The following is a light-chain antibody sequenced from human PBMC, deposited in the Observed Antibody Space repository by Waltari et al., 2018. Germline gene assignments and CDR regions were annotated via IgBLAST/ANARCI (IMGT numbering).Light chain of an antibody. CDR3: QQYNNWPPST. CDR1: ESIATN. CDR2: HAS. J-gene: IGKJ1*01. Sequence: EILLTQSPDTLSVSPGGRVTLSCRASESIATNLAWYQQRPGQAPRLLIFHASSRATDIPAKFSGSGSGTEFTLTISSLQAEDFAVYYCQQYNNWPPSTFGQGTKVEFK. V-gene: IGKV3-15*01.